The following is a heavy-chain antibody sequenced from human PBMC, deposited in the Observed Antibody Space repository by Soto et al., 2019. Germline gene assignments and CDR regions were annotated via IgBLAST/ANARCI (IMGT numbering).Heavy chain of an antibody. CDR1: GFPFVDYA. Sequence: GGSLRLSCAASGFPFVDYAMHWVRQPPGKGLEWVSSISWNSGNLGYADSVKGRFTISRDDAKNSLYLQMNSLRGEDTALYYCAKGASTTVFAFNDYWGQGTLVTVSS. CDR3: AKGASTTVFAFNDY. V-gene: IGHV3-9*01. J-gene: IGHJ4*02. D-gene: IGHD4-17*01. CDR2: ISWNSGNL.